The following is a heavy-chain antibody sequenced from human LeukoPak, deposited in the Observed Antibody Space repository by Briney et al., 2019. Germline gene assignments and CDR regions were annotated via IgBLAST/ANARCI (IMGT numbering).Heavy chain of an antibody. D-gene: IGHD6-6*01. CDR1: GYSISSGYY. CDR3: AKLYSSSSRWFDP. V-gene: IGHV4-38-2*02. CDR2: IYHSGST. Sequence: PSETLSLTCTVSGYSISSGYYWGWIRQPPGKGLEWIGSIYHSGSTYYNPSLESRVTISVDTSKNQFSLKLSSVTAADTAVYYCAKLYSSSSRWFDPWGQGTLVTVSS. J-gene: IGHJ5*02.